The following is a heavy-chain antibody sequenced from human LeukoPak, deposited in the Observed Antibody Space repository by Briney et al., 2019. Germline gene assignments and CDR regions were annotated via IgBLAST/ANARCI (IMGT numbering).Heavy chain of an antibody. CDR3: ARTQSQSGSYRYYFGY. CDR1: GASVGSAGYY. V-gene: IGHV4-61*08. CDR2: VYYISNT. J-gene: IGHJ4*02. Sequence: SETLSLTCSVSGASVGSAGYYWSWIRQPPGGGLEWIGYVYYISNTNYNPSLKSRVTMSVNPSTNQFSLKLSSVTAADTAVYYCARTQSQSGSYRYYFGYWGQGTLVTVSS. D-gene: IGHD1-26*01.